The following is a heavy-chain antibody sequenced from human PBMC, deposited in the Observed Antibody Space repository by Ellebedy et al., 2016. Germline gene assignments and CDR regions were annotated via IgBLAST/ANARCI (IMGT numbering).Heavy chain of an antibody. J-gene: IGHJ4*02. CDR3: ARGAVGAPRPFDS. D-gene: IGHD1-26*01. V-gene: IGHV4-59*01. CDR2: TYYIGHT. Sequence: SETLSLTCTVSGDSMDNYYWSWIRQPPGEGLEWIGYTYYIGHTRSYNPSLKSRVTISIDTSKKQFSLTLTSVTAADTAVYYCARGAVGAPRPFDSWGLGNLVIVSS. CDR1: GDSMDNYY.